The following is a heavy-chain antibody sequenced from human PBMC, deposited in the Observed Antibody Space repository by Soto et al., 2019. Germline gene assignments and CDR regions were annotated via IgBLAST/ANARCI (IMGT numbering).Heavy chain of an antibody. CDR1: GGSISSYD. D-gene: IGHD3-3*01. V-gene: IGHV4-59*01. Sequence: PSETLSLTCTVAGGSISSYDWSWIRQPPGKGLEWIGYIYYSGSTNYNPSLKSRVTISVDTSKNQFSLKLSSVTAADTAVYYCARDSRSGDFWSGFHYYYGMDVWGQGTTVTVSS. CDR2: IYYSGST. J-gene: IGHJ6*02. CDR3: ARDSRSGDFWSGFHYYYGMDV.